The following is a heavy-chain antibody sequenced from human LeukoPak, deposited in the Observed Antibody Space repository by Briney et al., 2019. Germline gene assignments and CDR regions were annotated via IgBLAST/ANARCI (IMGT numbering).Heavy chain of an antibody. CDR2: ISYDGSNK. V-gene: IGHV3-30*03. Sequence: PGGSLRLSCAASGFTFSSYGMHWVRQAPGKGLEWVAVISYDGSNKYYADSVKGRFTISRDNSKNTLYLQMNSLRAEDTAVYYCAREGAPIFGVVIIPAPPDYWGQGTLVTVSS. CDR1: GFTFSSYG. J-gene: IGHJ4*02. CDR3: AREGAPIFGVVIIPAPPDY. D-gene: IGHD3-3*01.